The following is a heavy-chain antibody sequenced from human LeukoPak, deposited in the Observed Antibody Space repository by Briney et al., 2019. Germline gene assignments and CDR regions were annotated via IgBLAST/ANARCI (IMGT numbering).Heavy chain of an antibody. V-gene: IGHV4-4*07. Sequence: SETLSLTCTASGGSISSYYWSWIRQPAGKGLEWIGRIYTSGSTNYDPSLKSRVTMSVDTSKNQFSLKLSSVTAADTAVYYCARDRGTIAAAFPWGQGTLVTVSS. CDR2: IYTSGST. D-gene: IGHD6-13*01. CDR3: ARDRGTIAAAFP. CDR1: GGSISSYY. J-gene: IGHJ5*02.